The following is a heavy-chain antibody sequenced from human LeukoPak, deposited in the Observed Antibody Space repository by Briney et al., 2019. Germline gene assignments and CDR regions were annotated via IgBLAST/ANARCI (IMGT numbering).Heavy chain of an antibody. D-gene: IGHD6-19*01. CDR2: ISGSGNTK. Sequence: GGSLRLSCAVSGFTFSNYAMNWVRQAPGKGLEWVSHISGSGNTKYYTDSVRGRFTISRDNAKKSVSLQMNSLRAEDTGVYYCAKDGVAGFDFWGQGTLVTVSS. J-gene: IGHJ4*02. V-gene: IGHV3-48*03. CDR3: AKDGVAGFDF. CDR1: GFTFSNYA.